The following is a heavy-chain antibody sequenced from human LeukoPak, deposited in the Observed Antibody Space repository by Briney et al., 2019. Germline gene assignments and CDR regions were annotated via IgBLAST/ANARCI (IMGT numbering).Heavy chain of an antibody. Sequence: PSQTLSLTCAVSGGSISSGGYSWSWIRQPPGKGLEWIGYIYHSGSTYYNPSLKSRVTISVGRSKNQFSLKLSSVTAADTAVYYCARSLNYYGSGSNWFDPWGQGTLVTVSS. V-gene: IGHV4-30-2*01. D-gene: IGHD3-10*01. J-gene: IGHJ5*02. CDR1: GGSISSGGYS. CDR3: ARSLNYYGSGSNWFDP. CDR2: IYHSGST.